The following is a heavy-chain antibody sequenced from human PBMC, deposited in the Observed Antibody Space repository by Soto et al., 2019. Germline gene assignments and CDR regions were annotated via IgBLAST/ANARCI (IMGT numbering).Heavy chain of an antibody. Sequence: SETLSLTCTVSGGSISSGDYYWSWIRQHPGKGLEWIGYIYYSGSTYYKPSLKSRVTISVDTSKNQYYLKLNSVTAADTAVYYCGRAHRDLQQLVHYYYSMDVWGQGTTVTVSS. V-gene: IGHV4-30-4*08. CDR1: GGSISSGDYY. CDR3: GRAHRDLQQLVHYYYSMDV. D-gene: IGHD6-13*01. CDR2: IYYSGST. J-gene: IGHJ6*02.